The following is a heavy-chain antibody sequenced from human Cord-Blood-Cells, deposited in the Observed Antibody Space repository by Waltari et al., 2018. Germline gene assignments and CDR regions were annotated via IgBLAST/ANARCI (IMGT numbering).Heavy chain of an antibody. V-gene: IGHV4-39*01. J-gene: IGHJ4*02. Sequence: QLQLQESGPGLVKPSETLSLTCTVSGGSISSSSYYWGWIRQPPGKGLEWIGSLYYSGSTYYNPSLKSRVTISVDTSKNQFSLKLSSVTAADTAVYYCARLVIFGVVIDYWGQGTLVTVSS. CDR2: LYYSGST. CDR3: ARLVIFGVVIDY. CDR1: GGSISSSSYY. D-gene: IGHD3-3*01.